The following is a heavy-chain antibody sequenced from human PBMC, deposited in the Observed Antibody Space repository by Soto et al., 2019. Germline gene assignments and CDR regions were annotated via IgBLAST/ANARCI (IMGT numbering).Heavy chain of an antibody. V-gene: IGHV3-64D*06. D-gene: IGHD3-9*01. CDR2: ISSNGGST. J-gene: IGHJ4*02. CDR1: GETFSSYA. Sequence: GGSLGLSCSASGETFSSYAMHWVRQAPGKGLEYVSAISSNGGSTYYADSVKGRFTISRDNSKNTLYLQMSSLRAEDTAVYYSVKVTTGYYDILTGYYFWGQGTLVTVSS. CDR3: VKVTTGYYDILTGYYF.